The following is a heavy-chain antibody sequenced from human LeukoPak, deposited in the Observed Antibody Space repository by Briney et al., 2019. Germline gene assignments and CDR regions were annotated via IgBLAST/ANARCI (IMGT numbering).Heavy chain of an antibody. D-gene: IGHD3-9*01. V-gene: IGHV3-21*01. CDR1: GFTFSSYS. Sequence: PGGSLRLSCAASGFTFSSYSMNWVRQAPGKGLEWVSSISSSSSYIYYADSVKGRFTISRDNAKNSLYLQMNSLRAEDTAVYYCASQMNDRLFDWLLYSWGQGTLVTVSS. J-gene: IGHJ4*02. CDR2: ISSSSSYI. CDR3: ASQMNDRLFDWLLYS.